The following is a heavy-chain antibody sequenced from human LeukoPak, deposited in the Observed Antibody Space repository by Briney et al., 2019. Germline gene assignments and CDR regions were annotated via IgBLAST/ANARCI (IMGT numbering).Heavy chain of an antibody. CDR3: ASSPDSSSWWPFDY. CDR2: INPNSGGT. J-gene: IGHJ4*02. Sequence: ASVKVSCKASGYTFTGYYMHWVRQAPGQGLEWMGRINPNSGGTNYAQKFQGGVTMTRDTSISTAYMELSRLRSDDTAVYYCASSPDSSSWWPFDYWGQGTLVTVSS. D-gene: IGHD6-13*01. CDR1: GYTFTGYY. V-gene: IGHV1-2*06.